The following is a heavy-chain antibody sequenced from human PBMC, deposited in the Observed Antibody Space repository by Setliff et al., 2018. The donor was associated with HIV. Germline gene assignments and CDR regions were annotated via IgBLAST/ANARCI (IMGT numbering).Heavy chain of an antibody. Sequence: PGESLKISCAASGFTFSDSAMSWVRQAPGKGLEWVSALSPNGVSTFHADSVKGRFTISRDNSENTLYLQMNSLRADDTAIYYCAKDLGSGWYGAPSDYWGQGTLVTVSS. CDR2: LSPNGVST. CDR3: AKDLGSGWYGAPSDY. CDR1: GFTFSDSA. V-gene: IGHV3-23*01. J-gene: IGHJ4*02. D-gene: IGHD6-19*01.